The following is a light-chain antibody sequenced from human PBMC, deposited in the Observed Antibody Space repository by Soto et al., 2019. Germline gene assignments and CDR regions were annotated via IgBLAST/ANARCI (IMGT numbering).Light chain of an antibody. CDR3: QAWDSSTGV. V-gene: IGLV3-1*01. Sequence: SYELTQPPSVSVSPGQTASITCSGDKLGDKYASWYQQRPGQSPVLVIYHDSQRPSGIPERFSGSNSGNTATLNISGTQTMEEDNYYCQAWDSSTGVFGTGTKLTVL. J-gene: IGLJ1*01. CDR2: HDS. CDR1: KLGDKY.